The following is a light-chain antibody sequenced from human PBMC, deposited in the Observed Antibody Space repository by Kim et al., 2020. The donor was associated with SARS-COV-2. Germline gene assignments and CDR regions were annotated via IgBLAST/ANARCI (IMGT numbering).Light chain of an antibody. CDR1: NSDMGTYNY. J-gene: IGLJ1*01. CDR2: DVF. V-gene: IGLV2-11*03. Sequence: SPGQSVTISCTGTNSDMGTYNYVSWYQQHPGKAPKLMIYDVFKRPSGVPDRFSGSKSGNTASLLISGLEAEDEADYYCCSYGDTYVFGTGTKVTVL. CDR3: CSYGDTYV.